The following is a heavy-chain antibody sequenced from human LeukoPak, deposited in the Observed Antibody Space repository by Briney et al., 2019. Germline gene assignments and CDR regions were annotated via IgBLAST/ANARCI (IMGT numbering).Heavy chain of an antibody. D-gene: IGHD3-16*02. CDR3: ASTPNYDYVWGSYRYFDY. CDR2: ISYDGSNK. V-gene: IGHV3-30-3*01. Sequence: PGGSLRLSCAASGFTFSSYAMLWVRQAPGKGLEWVAVISYDGSNKYYADSVKGRFPISRDNAKNSLYLQMNSLRAEDTAVYYCASTPNYDYVWGSYRYFDYWGQGTLVTVSS. J-gene: IGHJ4*02. CDR1: GFTFSSYA.